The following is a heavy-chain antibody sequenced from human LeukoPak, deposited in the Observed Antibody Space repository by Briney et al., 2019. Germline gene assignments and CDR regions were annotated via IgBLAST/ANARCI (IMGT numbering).Heavy chain of an antibody. CDR3: ARDLTWNHIDY. V-gene: IGHV3-74*01. J-gene: IGHJ4*02. CDR2: INTDGSST. D-gene: IGHD1-14*01. CDR1: GFTFNAHW. Sequence: GGSLRLSCAASGFTFNAHWMHWVRQTPEKGLVWVSRINTDGSSTNYADFVKGRFTISRDNAKDTLYLQMNSLRAEATAVYYCARDLTWNHIDYWGQGSLVTVSS.